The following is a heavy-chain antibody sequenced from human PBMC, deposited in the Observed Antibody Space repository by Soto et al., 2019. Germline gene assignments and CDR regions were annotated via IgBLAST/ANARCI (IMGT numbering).Heavy chain of an antibody. CDR2: IIPIFGTA. Sequence: SVKVSCKASAGTFSSYAISWVRQAPGQGLEWMGGIIPIFGTANYAQKFQGRVTITADKSTSTAYMELSSLRSEDTAVYYCATLVVVAAYAFDIWGQGTMVTVSS. CDR3: ATLVVVAAYAFDI. D-gene: IGHD2-15*01. V-gene: IGHV1-69*06. CDR1: AGTFSSYA. J-gene: IGHJ3*02.